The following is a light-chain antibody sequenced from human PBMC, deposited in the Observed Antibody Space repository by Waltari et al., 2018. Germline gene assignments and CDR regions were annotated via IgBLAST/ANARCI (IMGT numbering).Light chain of an antibody. CDR2: GAS. Sequence: EIVLTQSPGTLSLSPGERATLSCRASQSVSSSDLAWYQQKSGQAPRLLIYGASSRATGIPDRFSGSGSGTDFSLTISRLEPEDFAVYYCQQYGSSPYTFGQGTMLEIK. J-gene: IGKJ2*01. V-gene: IGKV3-20*01. CDR3: QQYGSSPYT. CDR1: QSVSSSD.